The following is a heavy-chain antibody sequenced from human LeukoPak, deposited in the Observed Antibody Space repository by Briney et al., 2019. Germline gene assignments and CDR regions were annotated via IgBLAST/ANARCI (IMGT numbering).Heavy chain of an antibody. CDR1: GFNFGSYD. Sequence: GGSLRLSCTASGFNFGSYDIYWIRQAPGKGLEWISYIRSTGRYRYYSDSVTGRFSISRDNAKNLVYLQMNGLRDDDTAVYYCARDLSDVTLDYWGQGTLVTVSS. V-gene: IGHV3-48*02. J-gene: IGHJ4*02. D-gene: IGHD2-21*02. CDR3: ARDLSDVTLDY. CDR2: IRSTGRYR.